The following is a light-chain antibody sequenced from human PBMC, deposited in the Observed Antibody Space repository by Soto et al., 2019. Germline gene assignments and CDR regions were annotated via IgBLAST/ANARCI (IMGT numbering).Light chain of an antibody. Sequence: QPVLTQPASVSGSPGQSITISCTGTSSDVGGYDYVSWYQQHPDKAPKLIIYEGSKRPSGVSNRFSGSKSGNTASLTISGLQAEDEADYYCCSYAGSRRVFGTGTKVTVL. CDR3: CSYAGSRRV. CDR1: SSDVGGYDY. J-gene: IGLJ1*01. V-gene: IGLV2-23*01. CDR2: EGS.